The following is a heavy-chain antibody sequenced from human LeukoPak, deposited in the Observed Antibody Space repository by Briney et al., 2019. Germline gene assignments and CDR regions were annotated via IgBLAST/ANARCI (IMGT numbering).Heavy chain of an antibody. CDR3: ANVGC. CDR2: ISGGSGGST. CDR1: GFTFSIYA. J-gene: IGHJ4*02. Sequence: PGGSLRLSCAASGFTFSIYAMNWVRQAPGKGLEWVSAISGGSGGSTYYADSVKGRFTISRDNAKNTLYLQMNSLRAEDTAVYYCANVGCWGQGTLVTVSS. V-gene: IGHV3-23*01. D-gene: IGHD3-10*01.